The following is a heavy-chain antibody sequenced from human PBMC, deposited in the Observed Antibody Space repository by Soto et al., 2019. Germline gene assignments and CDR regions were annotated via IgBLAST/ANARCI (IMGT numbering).Heavy chain of an antibody. V-gene: IGHV3-53*04. J-gene: IGHJ4*02. CDR2: IYSGGST. D-gene: IGHD6-19*01. CDR3: ARDVRYSSGWYFDY. Sequence: GGSLRLSCAASGFTVSSNYMSWVRQAPGKGLEWVSVIYSGGSTYYADSVKGRFTISRHNSKNTLYLQMNSLRAEDTAVYYCARDVRYSSGWYFDYWGQGTLVTVSS. CDR1: GFTVSSNY.